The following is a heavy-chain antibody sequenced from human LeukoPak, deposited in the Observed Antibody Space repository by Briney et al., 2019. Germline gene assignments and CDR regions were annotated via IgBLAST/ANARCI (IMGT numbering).Heavy chain of an antibody. CDR1: GGSISSYY. CDR2: IYTSGST. Sequence: SETLSLTCTVSGGSISSYYWSWIRQPAGKGLEWIGRIYTSGSTNYNPSLKSRVTMSVDTSKNQFSLKLSSVTAADTAVYYCARGGCSGGSCRDFDYWGQGTLVTVSS. J-gene: IGHJ4*02. D-gene: IGHD2-15*01. V-gene: IGHV4-4*07. CDR3: ARGGCSGGSCRDFDY.